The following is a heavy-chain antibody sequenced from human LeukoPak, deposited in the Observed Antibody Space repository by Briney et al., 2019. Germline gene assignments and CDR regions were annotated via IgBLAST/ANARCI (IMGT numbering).Heavy chain of an antibody. CDR2: INPSGGST. CDR1: GYTFTSYY. Sequence: ASVTVSCTASGYTFTSYYMHWVRQAPGQGLEWMGIINPSGGSTSYAQKFQGRVTMTRDTSTSTVYMELSSLRSEDTAVYYCARDRDTTIFGVPFYYCYGMDVWGQGTTVTVSS. D-gene: IGHD3-3*01. J-gene: IGHJ6*02. V-gene: IGHV1-46*01. CDR3: ARDRDTTIFGVPFYYCYGMDV.